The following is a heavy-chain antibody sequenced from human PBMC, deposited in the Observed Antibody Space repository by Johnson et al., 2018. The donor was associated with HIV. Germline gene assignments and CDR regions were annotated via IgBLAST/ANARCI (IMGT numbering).Heavy chain of an antibody. J-gene: IGHJ3*02. D-gene: IGHD2-15*01. CDR2: INSGGSK. CDR3: ARRYCSGCTCLTPQDSFDI. V-gene: IGHV3-66*01. Sequence: VQLVESGGGLVQPGGSLRLSWAASGFTGSRNYISWVRQAPGKGLEWVSVINSGGSKHYAESVKGRVTIPRDNSKNTVYLQMNSRRADDTAVPYCARRYCSGCTCLTPQDSFDICGQGTMVTVSS. CDR1: GFTGSRNY.